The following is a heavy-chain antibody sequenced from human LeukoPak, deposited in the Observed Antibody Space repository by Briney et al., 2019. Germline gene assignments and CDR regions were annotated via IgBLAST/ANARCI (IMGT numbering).Heavy chain of an antibody. CDR3: ARDMFRYLLRFFDSAVSAPDY. Sequence: GGSLTLSCAASGFSFNDHAMHWVRQAPGKGLEWVSGISWNSASEGYADSVKGRFTTSRDNAKNSLDLQMNSLRAEDTALYYCARDMFRYLLRFFDSAVSAPDYWGQGTLVTVSS. J-gene: IGHJ4*02. V-gene: IGHV3-9*01. CDR2: ISWNSASE. D-gene: IGHD3-9*01. CDR1: GFSFNDHA.